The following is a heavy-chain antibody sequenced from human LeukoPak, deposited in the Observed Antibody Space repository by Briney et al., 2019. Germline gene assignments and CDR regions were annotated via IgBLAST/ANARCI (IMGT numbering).Heavy chain of an antibody. V-gene: IGHV1-69*04. J-gene: IGHJ5*02. CDR3: ARDRDKRGYSGYDSNWFDP. CDR1: GGTFSSYA. CDR2: IIPILGIA. D-gene: IGHD5-12*01. Sequence: ASVKVSCKASGGTFSSYAISWVRQAPGQGLEWMGRIIPILGIANYAQKFQGRVTITADKSTSTAYMELSSLRSEDTAVYYCARDRDKRGYSGYDSNWFDPWGQGTLVTVSS.